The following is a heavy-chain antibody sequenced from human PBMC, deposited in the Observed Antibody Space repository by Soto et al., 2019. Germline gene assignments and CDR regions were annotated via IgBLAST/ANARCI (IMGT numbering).Heavy chain of an antibody. CDR2: INHSGST. J-gene: IGHJ5*02. CDR1: GGSFSGYY. CDR3: ARGPRGSGSYYNVYNWFDP. D-gene: IGHD3-10*01. Sequence: QVQLQQWGAGLLKPSETLSLTCAVYGGSFSGYYWSWIRQPPGKGLEWIGEINHSGSTNYNPSLKSRVTISVHTSKNQFSLKLSSVTAADTAVYYCARGPRGSGSYYNVYNWFDPWGQGTLVTVSS. V-gene: IGHV4-34*01.